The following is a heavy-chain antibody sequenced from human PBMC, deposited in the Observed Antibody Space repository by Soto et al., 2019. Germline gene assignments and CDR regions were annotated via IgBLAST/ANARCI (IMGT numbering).Heavy chain of an antibody. CDR3: AKDLAAVAGSFDY. CDR1: GFTFSSYG. Sequence: QVQLVESGGGVVQPGRSLRLSCAASGFTFSSYGMHWVRQAPGKGLEWVAVISYDGSNKYYADSVKGRFTISRDNSKNTLYLQMNSLRAEDTAVYYCAKDLAAVAGSFDYWGQGTLVTVSS. CDR2: ISYDGSNK. D-gene: IGHD6-19*01. J-gene: IGHJ4*02. V-gene: IGHV3-30*18.